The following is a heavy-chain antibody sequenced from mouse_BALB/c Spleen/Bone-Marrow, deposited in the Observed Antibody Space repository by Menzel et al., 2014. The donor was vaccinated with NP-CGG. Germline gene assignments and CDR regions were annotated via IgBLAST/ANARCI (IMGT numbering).Heavy chain of an antibody. V-gene: IGHV1S81*02. CDR3: ARWLLQYFDV. CDR2: IIPSNGRT. CDR1: GYTFTSYW. J-gene: IGHJ1*01. Sequence: QVQLQQSGAELVKPGVSVKLSCKPSGYTFTSYWMHWVKQSPGQGLEWIGEIIPSNGRTNYNEKFKSKATLTVDKSPNTAYMQLSSLTSEDSAVYYCARWLLQYFDVWGAGTTVTVSS. D-gene: IGHD2-3*01.